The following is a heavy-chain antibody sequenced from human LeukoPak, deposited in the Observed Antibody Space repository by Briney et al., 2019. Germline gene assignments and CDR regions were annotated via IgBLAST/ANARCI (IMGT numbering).Heavy chain of an antibody. J-gene: IGHJ3*02. D-gene: IGHD2-21*02. V-gene: IGHV1-46*01. Sequence: ASVKLSCKASQYTFTSYYIHWVRQAPGQGLEWMGIINPSRGNSAYAQMFQGRLTMPRDTSTSTVYMELSSLRSEDTAVYYCARARFVVVTASPPGDDAFDIWGQGTMVTVSS. CDR3: ARARFVVVTASPPGDDAFDI. CDR2: INPSRGNS. CDR1: QYTFTSYY.